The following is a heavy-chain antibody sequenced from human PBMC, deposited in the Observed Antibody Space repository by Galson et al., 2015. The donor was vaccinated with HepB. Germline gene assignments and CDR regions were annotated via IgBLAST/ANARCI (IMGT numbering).Heavy chain of an antibody. CDR1: GFTFDDYT. CDR3: AKGFRITIFGVVPGGMDV. CDR2: ISWDGGST. J-gene: IGHJ6*02. V-gene: IGHV3-43*01. Sequence: SLRLSCAASGFTFDDYTMHWVRQAPGKGLEWVSLISWDGGSTYYADSVKGRFTISRDNSKNSLYLQMNSLRTEDTALYYCAKGFRITIFGVVPGGMDVWGQGTTVTVSS. D-gene: IGHD3-3*01.